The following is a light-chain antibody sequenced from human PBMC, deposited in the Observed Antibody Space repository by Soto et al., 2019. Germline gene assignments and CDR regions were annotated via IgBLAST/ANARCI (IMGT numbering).Light chain of an antibody. CDR2: GNS. CDR1: SSNIGAGYD. Sequence: SVLTQPPSVSGAPGQRVTISCTGSSSNIGAGYDVHWYQQLPGTAPKLLIYGNSNRPSGVPDRFSGSKSGTSASLPITGLQAEDEADYYCQSYDRSLSGYVVFGGGTKLTVL. V-gene: IGLV1-40*01. CDR3: QSYDRSLSGYVV. J-gene: IGLJ2*01.